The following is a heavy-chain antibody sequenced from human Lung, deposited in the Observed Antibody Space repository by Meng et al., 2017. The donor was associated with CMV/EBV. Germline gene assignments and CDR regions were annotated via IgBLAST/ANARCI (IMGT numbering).Heavy chain of an antibody. Sequence: SMSSGVHYLGWIRQHPGKGLEWVGCIYLTGNTYYNQSLKSRVSMSIDTSENHFSLRLSSVTATDTAVYYCVSRIAATGYGWFDPWGQGILVTVSS. CDR2: IYLTGNT. CDR1: SMSSGVHY. D-gene: IGHD6-25*01. V-gene: IGHV4-31*02. CDR3: VSRIAATGYGWFDP. J-gene: IGHJ5*02.